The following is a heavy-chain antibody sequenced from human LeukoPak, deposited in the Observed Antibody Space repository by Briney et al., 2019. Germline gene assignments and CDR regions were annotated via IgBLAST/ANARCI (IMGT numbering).Heavy chain of an antibody. CDR1: GFTFSSYA. CDR3: AKDLSVAY. Sequence: PGGSLRLSCAASGFTFSSYAMSWVRQAPGKGLEWVAVISYDGSNEYYADSVKGRFTISRDNSKNTLYLQMNSLRAEDTAVYYCAKDLSVAYWGQGTLVTVSS. D-gene: IGHD3-16*02. J-gene: IGHJ4*02. CDR2: ISYDGSNE. V-gene: IGHV3-30*18.